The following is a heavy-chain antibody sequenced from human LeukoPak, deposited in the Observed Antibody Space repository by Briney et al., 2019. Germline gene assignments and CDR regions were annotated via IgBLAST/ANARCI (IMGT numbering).Heavy chain of an antibody. Sequence: SETLSLTCTVSGGSISSSSYYWGWIRQPPGKGLEWIGSIYYSGSTYYNPSLKSRVTISVDTSKNQFSLKLSSVTAADTAVYYCARAQVLLWFGESLFWFDPWGQGTLVTVSS. J-gene: IGHJ5*02. CDR3: ARAQVLLWFGESLFWFDP. CDR1: GGSISSSSYY. D-gene: IGHD3-10*01. CDR2: IYYSGST. V-gene: IGHV4-39*07.